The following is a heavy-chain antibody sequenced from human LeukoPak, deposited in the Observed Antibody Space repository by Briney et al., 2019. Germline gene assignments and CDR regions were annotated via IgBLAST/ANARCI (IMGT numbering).Heavy chain of an antibody. D-gene: IGHD6-13*01. J-gene: IGHJ4*02. CDR3: AKMSIAAAGTIPYY. Sequence: PSETLSLTCTVSGGSVSSYYWSWIRQPPGKGPEWIGYIYYSGSTNYNPSLKSRVTISVDTSKNQFSLKLSSVTAADTAVYYCAKMSIAAAGTIPYYWGQGTLVTVSS. CDR2: IYYSGST. CDR1: GGSVSSYY. V-gene: IGHV4-59*02.